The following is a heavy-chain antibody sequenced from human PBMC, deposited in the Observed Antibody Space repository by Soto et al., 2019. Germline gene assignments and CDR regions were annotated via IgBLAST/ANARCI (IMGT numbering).Heavy chain of an antibody. CDR1: GYTFTGYY. CDR2: INPNSGGT. V-gene: IGHV1-2*04. D-gene: IGHD4-17*01. CDR3: ATQRDYGDYGAFDY. J-gene: IGHJ4*02. Sequence: QVQLVQSGAEVKKPGASVKVSCKASGYTFTGYYMHWVRQAPGQGLEWMGWINPNSGGTNYAQNFQGWVTTTTDTSITTAYMELSRLRSDDTAVYYCATQRDYGDYGAFDYWGQGTQVTVSS.